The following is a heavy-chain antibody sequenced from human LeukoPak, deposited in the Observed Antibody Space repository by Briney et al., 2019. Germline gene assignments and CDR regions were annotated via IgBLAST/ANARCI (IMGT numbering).Heavy chain of an antibody. CDR2: ISAYNGNT. CDR3: AREERYCSGGSCYYFDY. Sequence: GASVKVSCKASGYTFTSYGISWVRRAPGQGLEWMGWISAYNGNTNYAQKLQGRVTMTTDTSTSTAYMELRSLRSDDTAVYYCAREERYCSGGSCYYFDYWGQGTLVTVSS. V-gene: IGHV1-18*01. D-gene: IGHD2-15*01. CDR1: GYTFTSYG. J-gene: IGHJ4*02.